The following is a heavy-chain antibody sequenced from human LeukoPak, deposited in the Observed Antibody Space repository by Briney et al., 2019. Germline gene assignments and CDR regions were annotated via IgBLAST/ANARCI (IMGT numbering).Heavy chain of an antibody. CDR3: ARDRGSSGWSGVYYYYGMDV. CDR2: ISGTGGNT. CDR1: GFSFSNYA. Sequence: GGSLRLSCAVSGFSFSNYAMSWVRQFPGKGLEWVSGISGTGGNTYYADSVKGRFTISRDNSKNMLYLQMNTLTAEDTAVYYCARDRGSSGWSGVYYYYGMDVWGQGTTVTVSS. J-gene: IGHJ6*02. V-gene: IGHV3-23*01. D-gene: IGHD6-19*01.